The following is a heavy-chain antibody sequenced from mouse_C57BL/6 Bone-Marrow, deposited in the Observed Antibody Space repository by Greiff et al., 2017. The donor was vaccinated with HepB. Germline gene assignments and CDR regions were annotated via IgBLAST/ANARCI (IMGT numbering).Heavy chain of an antibody. CDR2: IYPGNSDT. D-gene: IGHD2-5*01. CDR1: GYTFTSYW. Sequence: VQLQQSGTVLARPGASVKMSCKTSGYTFTSYWMHWVNQRPGQGLEWIGAIYPGNSDTSYNQKFKGKAKLTAVTSASTAYMELSSLTNEDSAVYYCTGYSNHPYYFDYWGQGTTLTVSS. V-gene: IGHV1-5*01. CDR3: TGYSNHPYYFDY. J-gene: IGHJ2*01.